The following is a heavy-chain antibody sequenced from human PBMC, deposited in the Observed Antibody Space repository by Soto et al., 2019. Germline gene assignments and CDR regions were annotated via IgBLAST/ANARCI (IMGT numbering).Heavy chain of an antibody. Sequence: LRLSCVASGFSFSSYWMSWVRQAPGKGLEWVANIKEDGGEKYYVDSVKGRFTISRDNAKNSLYLQMNSLRVEDTAVYYCARDRASYLFDYWGQGTLVTVSS. CDR1: GFSFSSYW. D-gene: IGHD3-10*01. J-gene: IGHJ4*02. CDR3: ARDRASYLFDY. V-gene: IGHV3-7*03. CDR2: IKEDGGEK.